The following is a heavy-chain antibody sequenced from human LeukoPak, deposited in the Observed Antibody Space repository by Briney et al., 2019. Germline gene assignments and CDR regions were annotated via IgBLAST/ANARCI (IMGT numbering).Heavy chain of an antibody. CDR2: ISGSGSST. CDR1: GFTFSSYA. CDR3: AKQSSRFLGWAYFDY. V-gene: IGHV3-23*01. J-gene: IGHJ4*02. D-gene: IGHD3-16*02. Sequence: GGSLRLSCAASGFTFSSYAMTWVRRAPGKGLEWVSAISGSGSSTYYADSVKGRFTISRDNSKNTLYLQMSSLRAEDTALYFCAKQSSRFLGWAYFDYWGQGTLVTVSS.